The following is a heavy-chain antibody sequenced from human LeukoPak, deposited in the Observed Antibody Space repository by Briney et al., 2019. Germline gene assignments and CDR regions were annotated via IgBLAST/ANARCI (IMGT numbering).Heavy chain of an antibody. Sequence: PGGSLRLSCAASGFTFSSYAMSWVRQAPGKGLEWVSAISGSGGSTYYADSVKGRFTISRDTAKNSLYLQMTSLRAEDTAVYYCARPPSGITMDVWGKGTTVTVSS. CDR3: ARPPSGITMDV. V-gene: IGHV3-23*01. J-gene: IGHJ6*04. D-gene: IGHD3-10*01. CDR1: GFTFSSYA. CDR2: ISGSGGST.